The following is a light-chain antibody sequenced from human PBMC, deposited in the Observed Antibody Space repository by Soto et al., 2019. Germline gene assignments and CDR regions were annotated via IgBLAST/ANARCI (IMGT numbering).Light chain of an antibody. V-gene: IGLV2-14*03. CDR1: SSDVGGYAY. Sequence: QSALTQPASVSGSLGQSITISCTGTSSDVGGYAYVSWYQQHPGKAPKLMIYEVRNRPSGVSNRFSGSKSGNAAYLTISGLQADDEAEYYCSSYTSSITPYVFGTGTKVTVL. CDR3: SSYTSSITPYV. J-gene: IGLJ1*01. CDR2: EVR.